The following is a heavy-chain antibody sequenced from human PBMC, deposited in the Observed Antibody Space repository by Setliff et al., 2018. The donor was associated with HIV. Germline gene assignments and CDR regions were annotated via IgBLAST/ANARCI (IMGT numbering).Heavy chain of an antibody. CDR1: GFTFSSYW. V-gene: IGHV3-74*01. J-gene: IGHJ4*02. D-gene: IGHD6-19*01. CDR3: ARDRRGWPFDY. CDR2: INSDGSST. Sequence: GESLRLSCAASGFTFSSYWMHWVRQAPGKGLVWVSRINSDGSSTSYADSVKGRFTISRDNAKNTLYLQMNSLRAEDTAVYYCARDRRGWPFDYWGQGTLVTVSS.